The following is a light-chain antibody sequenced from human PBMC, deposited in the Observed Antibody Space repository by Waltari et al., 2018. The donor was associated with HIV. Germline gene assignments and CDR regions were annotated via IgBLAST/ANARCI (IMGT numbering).Light chain of an antibody. CDR2: DVS. Sequence: QSALTQPSSVSGSPGQSITISRTGTSSDVGAYNFAPWYQRPPGKAPKLMIYDVSNRPSWVSDRCSGSKSANTASLTISGLQAEDEAHYYCSSYTSSSTVVFGGGTKLTVL. CDR1: SSDVGAYNF. J-gene: IGLJ2*01. CDR3: SSYTSSSTVV. V-gene: IGLV2-14*03.